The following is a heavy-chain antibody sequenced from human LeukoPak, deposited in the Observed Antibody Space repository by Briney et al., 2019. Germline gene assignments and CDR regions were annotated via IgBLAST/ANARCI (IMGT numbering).Heavy chain of an antibody. J-gene: IGHJ5*02. Sequence: GGSLRLSCAASGFTFSSYAMSWVRQAPGKGLEWVSVISGNGGRTYYADSVKGRFTISRDNSKNTLYLQMNSLRGEDTAVYYCAKVRDLDTVLGRFDNWGQGTLVAVSS. CDR3: AKVRDLDTVLGRFDN. D-gene: IGHD5-18*01. CDR2: ISGNGGRT. V-gene: IGHV3-23*01. CDR1: GFTFSSYA.